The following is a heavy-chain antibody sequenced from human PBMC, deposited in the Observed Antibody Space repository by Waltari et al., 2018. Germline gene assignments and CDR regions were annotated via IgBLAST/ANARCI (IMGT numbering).Heavy chain of an antibody. J-gene: IGHJ6*03. CDR2: IYYSGST. CDR3: ARVVGGYNFHYYYYYMDV. V-gene: IGHV4-59*01. D-gene: IGHD5-12*01. CDR1: GGSISSYY. Sequence: QVQLQESGSGLVKPSETLSLTCTVSGGSISSYYWSWIRQPPGKGLEWIGYIYYSGSTNYNPSLKSRVTISVDTSKNQFSLKLSSVTAADTAVYYCARVVGGYNFHYYYYYMDVWGKGTTVTVSS.